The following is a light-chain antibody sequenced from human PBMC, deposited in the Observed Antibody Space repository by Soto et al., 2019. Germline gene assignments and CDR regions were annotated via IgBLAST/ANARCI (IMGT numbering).Light chain of an antibody. CDR3: QQSYSTIT. Sequence: DIQMTQSPSSLSASVGDRVTITCRASQSISSYLNWYQQKPGKAPKLLIYAASSLQSGVPSRFSGSGSGTDFTLTISSVQPEDFATYYCQQSYSTITFGQGTRLEI. CDR1: QSISSY. J-gene: IGKJ5*01. CDR2: AAS. V-gene: IGKV1-39*01.